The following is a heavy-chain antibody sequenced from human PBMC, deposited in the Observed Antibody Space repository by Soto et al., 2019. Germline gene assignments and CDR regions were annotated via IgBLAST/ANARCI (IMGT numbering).Heavy chain of an antibody. CDR2: IYYSGTT. Sequence: QVQLQESGPGLVKPSQTLSLTGNVSGGSISSGGYYWSWIRQHPGKGLEWIGYIYYSGTTYYNPSLTSRLTISVDTSKNQFSLKLSSVTAADTAVYYCASQATGWYPDYWGQGTLVTVSS. CDR3: ASQATGWYPDY. CDR1: GGSISSGGYY. V-gene: IGHV4-31*03. J-gene: IGHJ4*02. D-gene: IGHD6-19*01.